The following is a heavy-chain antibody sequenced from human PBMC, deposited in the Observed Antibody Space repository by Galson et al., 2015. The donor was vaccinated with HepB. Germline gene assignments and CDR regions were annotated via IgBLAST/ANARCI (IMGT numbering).Heavy chain of an antibody. CDR1: GYTFTGYY. Sequence: SVKVSCKASGYTFTGYYMHWVRQAPGQGLEWMGWINPNSGGTNYAQKFQGRVTMTRDTSISTAYMELSRLRSDDTAVYYCARGDPIAVAGMTPDYYYGMDVWGQGTTVTVSS. CDR3: ARGDPIAVAGMTPDYYYGMDV. J-gene: IGHJ6*02. CDR2: INPNSGGT. D-gene: IGHD6-19*01. V-gene: IGHV1-2*02.